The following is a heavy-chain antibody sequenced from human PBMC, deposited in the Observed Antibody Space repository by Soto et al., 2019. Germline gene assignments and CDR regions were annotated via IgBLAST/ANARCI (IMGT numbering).Heavy chain of an antibody. D-gene: IGHD3-22*01. J-gene: IGHJ6*02. CDR3: ASKPNYYDSSGSLMDV. V-gene: IGHV1-69*13. Sequence: SVKVSCKASGGTFSSYAISWVRQAPGQGLEWMGGIIPIFGTANYAQKFQGRVTITADESTSTAYMELSSLRSEDTAVYYCASKPNYYDSSGSLMDVWGQGTTVTVSS. CDR1: GGTFSSYA. CDR2: IIPIFGTA.